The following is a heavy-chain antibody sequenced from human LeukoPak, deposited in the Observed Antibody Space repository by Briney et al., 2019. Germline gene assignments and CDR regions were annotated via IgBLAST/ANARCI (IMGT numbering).Heavy chain of an antibody. CDR3: AKDIYDSSGYLLFDY. J-gene: IGHJ4*02. V-gene: IGHV3-23*01. CDR2: ISGSGGST. Sequence: GASVKVSCKASGYTFSSYAMSWVRQAPGKGLEWVSAISGSGGSTYYADSVKGRFTISRDNSKNTLYLQMNSLRAEDTAVYYCAKDIYDSSGYLLFDYWGQGTLVTVSS. CDR1: GYTFSSYA. D-gene: IGHD3-22*01.